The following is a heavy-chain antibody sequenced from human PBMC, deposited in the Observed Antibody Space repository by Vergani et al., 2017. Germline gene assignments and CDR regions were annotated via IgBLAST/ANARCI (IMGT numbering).Heavy chain of an antibody. Sequence: QVQLVQSGAEVKKPGASVKVSCKASGYTFTGYYMHWVRQAPGQGLEWMGWINPNSGGTNYAKKFQGRVTMTRDTSISTAYMELSRLRSDDTAVYYCARDMTAYQYYYDSSGYYDYWGQGTLVTVSS. CDR2: INPNSGGT. J-gene: IGHJ4*02. V-gene: IGHV1-2*02. D-gene: IGHD3-22*01. CDR3: ARDMTAYQYYYDSSGYYDY. CDR1: GYTFTGYY.